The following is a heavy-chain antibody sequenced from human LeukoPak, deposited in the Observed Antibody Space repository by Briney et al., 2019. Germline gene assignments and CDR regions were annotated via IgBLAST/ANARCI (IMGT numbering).Heavy chain of an antibody. CDR1: GFTFSDYY. CDR2: ISSSGSTI. V-gene: IGHV3-11*01. CDR3: AKGGFWSGYYTREEYYYYYYMDV. D-gene: IGHD3-3*01. J-gene: IGHJ6*03. Sequence: GGSLRLSCAAPGFTFSDYYMSWIRQAPGKGLEWVSYISSSGSTIYYADSVKGRFTISRDNSKNSLYLQMNSLRTEDTALYYCAKGGFWSGYYTREEYYYYYYMDVWGKGTTVTVSS.